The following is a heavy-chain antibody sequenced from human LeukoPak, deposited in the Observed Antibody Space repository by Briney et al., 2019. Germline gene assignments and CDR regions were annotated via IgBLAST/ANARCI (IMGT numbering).Heavy chain of an antibody. CDR2: ISGGGDNT. D-gene: IGHD5-18*01. Sequence: PGGSLRLSCAASEFTFSSYAINWVRQAPGKGLDWVSGISGGGDNTYYADSVKGRFTISRDNSKNTVYLQMNSLRAEDTAMYYCARVRGYRYGSLDVWGKGTTVTVSS. CDR3: ARVRGYRYGSLDV. J-gene: IGHJ6*04. V-gene: IGHV3-23*01. CDR1: EFTFSSYA.